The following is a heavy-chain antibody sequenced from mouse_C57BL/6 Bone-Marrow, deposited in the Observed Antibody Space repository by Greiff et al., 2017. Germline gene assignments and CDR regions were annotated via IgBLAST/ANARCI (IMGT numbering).Heavy chain of an antibody. CDR2: IFPGDGDT. CDR1: GYASRSYW. Sequence: QVHVKQSGAELVKPGASGKISCKASGYASRSYWMNWVKQRPGTGLEWIGQIFPGDGDTNYNGKFKGKATLTADKSSSTAYMQLSSLTSEDSAVYFCARGAYWGQETLVTVSA. J-gene: IGHJ3*01. V-gene: IGHV1-80*01. CDR3: ARGAY.